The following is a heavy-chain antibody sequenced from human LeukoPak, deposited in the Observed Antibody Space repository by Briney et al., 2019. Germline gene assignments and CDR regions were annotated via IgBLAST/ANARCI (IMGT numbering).Heavy chain of an antibody. CDR2: ISGSGGST. J-gene: IGHJ4*02. CDR1: GFTFSSYA. Sequence: PGGSLRLSCAASGFTFSSYAMSWVRQAPGKGLEWVSAISGSGGSTYYADSVKGRFTIPRDNSKNTLYLQMNSLRAEDTAVYYCVHYDILTGYSVWGQGTLVTVSS. CDR3: VHYDILTGYSV. V-gene: IGHV3-23*01. D-gene: IGHD3-9*01.